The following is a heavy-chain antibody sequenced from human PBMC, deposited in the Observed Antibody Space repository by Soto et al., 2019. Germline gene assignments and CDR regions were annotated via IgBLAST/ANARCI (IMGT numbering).Heavy chain of an antibody. J-gene: IGHJ6*02. CDR3: AKSRIVRVRGVNYGMDV. V-gene: IGHV3-23*01. D-gene: IGHD3-10*01. CDR2: ISGSGGST. CDR1: GFTFSSYA. Sequence: GGSLRLSCAASGFTFSSYAMSWVRQAPGKGLEWVSAISGSGGSTYYADSVKGRFTISRDNSKNTLYLQMNSLRAEDTAVYYCAKSRIVRVRGVNYGMDVWGQGTTVTVSS.